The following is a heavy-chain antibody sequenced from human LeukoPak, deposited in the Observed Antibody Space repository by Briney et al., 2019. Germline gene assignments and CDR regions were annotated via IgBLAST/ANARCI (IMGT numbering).Heavy chain of an antibody. Sequence: PSETLSLTCTVSGGSISSSSYYWGWIRQPPGKGLEWIGSIYYSGSTYYNPSLKSRVTISVDTSKNQFSLKLSSVTAADTAVYYCARHIGPIRYYFDYWGQGTLVTVSS. J-gene: IGHJ4*02. CDR2: IYYSGST. CDR1: GGSISSSSYY. D-gene: IGHD4-17*01. V-gene: IGHV4-39*01. CDR3: ARHIGPIRYYFDY.